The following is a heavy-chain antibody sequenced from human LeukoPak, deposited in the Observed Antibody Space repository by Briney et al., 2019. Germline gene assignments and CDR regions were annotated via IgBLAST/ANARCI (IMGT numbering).Heavy chain of an antibody. CDR3: ASDWGVYSSGWFDY. D-gene: IGHD6-19*01. CDR2: INQDESEK. V-gene: IGHV3-7*01. Sequence: PGGSLRLSXAASGFTFSNYWMSWVRQAPGKGLEWVANINQDESEKKYVDSVKGRFTISRDNTKNSLFLQMNSLRAEDTAVYYCASDWGVYSSGWFDYWGQGTLVTVSS. CDR1: GFTFSNYW. J-gene: IGHJ5*01.